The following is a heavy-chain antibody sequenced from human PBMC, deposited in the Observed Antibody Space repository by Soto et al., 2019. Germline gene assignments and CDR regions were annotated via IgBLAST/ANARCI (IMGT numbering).Heavy chain of an antibody. V-gene: IGHV4-30-2*01. CDR2: IYHSGST. J-gene: IGHJ5*02. CDR1: GGSISSGGYS. D-gene: IGHD3-10*01. CDR3: ARAGTTMVRGVISGWFDP. Sequence: SETLSLTCAVSGGSISSGGYSWSWIRQPPGKGLEWIAYIYHSGSTYYNPSLKSRVTISVDRSKNQFSLKLSSMTAADTAVYYCARAGTTMVRGVISGWFDPWGQGTLVTVSS.